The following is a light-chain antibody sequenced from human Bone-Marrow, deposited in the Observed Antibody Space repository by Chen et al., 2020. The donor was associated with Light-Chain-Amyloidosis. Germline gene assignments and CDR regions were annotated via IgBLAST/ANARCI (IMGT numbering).Light chain of an antibody. J-gene: IGKJ2*01. CDR3: QQYDNLPSYT. V-gene: IGKV1-33*01. CDR2: DAS. CDR1: QDISNY. Sequence: DSQITQSPSSLSASVGDRVTITCQASQDISNYINWYQQKPGKAPKLLIYDASNLETGVPSRFSGSGSGTDFTFTNSSLQPEDIATYYCQQYDNLPSYTFGQGTKLEIK.